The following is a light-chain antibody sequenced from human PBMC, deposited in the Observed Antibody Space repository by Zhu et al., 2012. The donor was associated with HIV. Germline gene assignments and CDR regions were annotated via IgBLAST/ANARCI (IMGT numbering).Light chain of an antibody. V-gene: IGKV3-15*01. CDR1: QSVSTN. J-gene: IGKJ2*01. CDR3: QEYYDWPLYA. CDR2: GAS. Sequence: EVVLTQSPATLFVSPGERATLSCRASQSVSTNLAWYQQKPGQAPRLLIFGASTRATGIPARFTGSGSGTEFTLTITSVQAEDFAVYHCQEYYDWPLYAFGQGSKLEI.